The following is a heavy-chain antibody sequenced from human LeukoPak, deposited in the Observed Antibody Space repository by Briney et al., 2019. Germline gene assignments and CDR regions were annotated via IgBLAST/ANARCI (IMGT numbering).Heavy chain of an antibody. J-gene: IGHJ4*02. Sequence: GGSLRLSCTASGFTFSSYPMHWVRQAPGKGLEYVSAIGSNGGSTYYANSVKGRFTISRDNSKNTLYLQMGSLRAEDMAVYYCARRLGATNPFDYWGQGTLVTVSS. CDR2: IGSNGGST. V-gene: IGHV3-64*01. CDR1: GFTFSSYP. D-gene: IGHD1-26*01. CDR3: ARRLGATNPFDY.